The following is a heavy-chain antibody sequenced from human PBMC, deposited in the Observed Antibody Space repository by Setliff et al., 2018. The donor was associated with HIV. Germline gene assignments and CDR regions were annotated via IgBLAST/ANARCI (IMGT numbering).Heavy chain of an antibody. Sequence: PSETLSLTCAVSGGSISSGSYYWSWIRQPAGKGLEWIGHIHTSGSAKYNPSLNSRVTISADTSKNQFSLNLSSVTAAETAVYYCARVGYHGSGRYSFDYWGQGTLVTVSS. J-gene: IGHJ4*02. D-gene: IGHD3-10*01. V-gene: IGHV4-61*09. CDR1: GGSISSGSYY. CDR3: ARVGYHGSGRYSFDY. CDR2: IHTSGSA.